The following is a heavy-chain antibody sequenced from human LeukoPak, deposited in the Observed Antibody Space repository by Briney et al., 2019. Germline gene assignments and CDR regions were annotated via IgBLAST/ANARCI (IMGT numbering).Heavy chain of an antibody. CDR3: ARLADCSSSSCRSFDY. V-gene: IGHV1-2*02. Sequence: ASVKVSCQASGYPFTGYYLHWVRQAPGQGLEWMGWINPNSCFTNYAQKSQGRVAMTRDTSISTAYMELSRLRSDDTAVYYWARLADCSSSSCRSFDYWGQGTLVTVSS. J-gene: IGHJ4*02. CDR2: INPNSCFT. CDR1: GYPFTGYY. D-gene: IGHD2-2*01.